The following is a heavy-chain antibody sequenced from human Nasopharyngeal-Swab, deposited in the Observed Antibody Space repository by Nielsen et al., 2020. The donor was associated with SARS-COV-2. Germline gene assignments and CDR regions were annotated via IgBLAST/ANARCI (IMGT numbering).Heavy chain of an antibody. D-gene: IGHD3-10*01. Sequence: WIRQRPGKDMEWIGTVYHFGNTYYNPSLKSRVTLSVDTSKNHFSLELAYVTAADTAVYYCARELGARNLYFDSWDQATLVTVSS. CDR3: ARELGARNLYFDS. CDR2: VYHFGNT. J-gene: IGHJ4*02. V-gene: IGHV4-30-2*01.